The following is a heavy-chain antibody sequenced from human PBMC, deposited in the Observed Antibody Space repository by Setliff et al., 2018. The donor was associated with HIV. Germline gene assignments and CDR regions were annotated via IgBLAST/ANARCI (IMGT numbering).Heavy chain of an antibody. CDR1: GYTFSNFW. V-gene: IGHV5-10-1*01. D-gene: IGHD2-15*01. J-gene: IGHJ6*03. CDR2: LDPRDSYT. CDR3: ARLLRRPHDFFYMDV. Sequence: GESLKISCKGSGYTFSNFWISWVRQMPGKGLEWMGRLDPRDSYTDYSPSFQGHVTISGDKSSSTAYLQWSSLKASDTATYYCARLLRRPHDFFYMDVWGKGTTVPSP.